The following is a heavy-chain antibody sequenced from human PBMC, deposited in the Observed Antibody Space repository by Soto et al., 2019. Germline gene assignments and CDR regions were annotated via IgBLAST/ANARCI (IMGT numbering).Heavy chain of an antibody. CDR3: AKRLPYSSGWYGMDY. CDR1: GFTFSSYG. V-gene: IGHV3-30*18. J-gene: IGHJ4*02. D-gene: IGHD6-19*01. Sequence: PGWSLRLSCAASGFTFSSYGMHWVRQAPGKGLEWVAVISYDGSNKYYADSVKGRFTISRDNSKNTLYLQMNSLRAEDTAVYYCAKRLPYSSGWYGMDYWGQGTLVTVSS. CDR2: ISYDGSNK.